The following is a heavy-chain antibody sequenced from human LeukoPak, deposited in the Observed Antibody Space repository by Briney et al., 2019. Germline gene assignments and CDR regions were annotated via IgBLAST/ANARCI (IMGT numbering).Heavy chain of an antibody. Sequence: GGSLRLSCAASGFTFSSYDMHWVRQATGKGLEWVSAIGTAGDTYYPGSVKGRFTISRENAKNSLYPQMNSLRAEDTAVYYCARDTFFMGFWSGSYYGMDVWGQGTTVTVSS. CDR1: GFTFSSYD. CDR3: ARDTFFMGFWSGSYYGMDV. CDR2: IGTAGDT. D-gene: IGHD3-3*01. V-gene: IGHV3-13*01. J-gene: IGHJ6*02.